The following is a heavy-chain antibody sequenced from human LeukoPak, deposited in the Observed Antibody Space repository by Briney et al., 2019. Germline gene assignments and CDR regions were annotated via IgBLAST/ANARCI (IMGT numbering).Heavy chain of an antibody. V-gene: IGHV3-66*01. CDR3: AKDAWLRVTSYWHFDL. D-gene: IGHD5-12*01. CDR1: GFTVSSNY. J-gene: IGHJ2*01. Sequence: GSLRLSCAASGFTVSSNYMSWVRQAPGKGLEWVSVIYSGGSTYYADSVKGRFTISRGNSKNTLYLQMNSLRAEDTAVYYCAKDAWLRVTSYWHFDLWGRGTLVTVSS. CDR2: IYSGGST.